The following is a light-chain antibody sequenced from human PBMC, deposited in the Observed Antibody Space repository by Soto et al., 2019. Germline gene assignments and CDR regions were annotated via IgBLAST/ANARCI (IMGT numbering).Light chain of an antibody. J-gene: IGKJ4*01. CDR3: QQSYTSPAFT. CDR2: GAS. V-gene: IGKV1-39*01. Sequence: DIQMTQSPSSLSASVGDRVTITCRTSQTISRHLNWYQQKPGKAPKLLIYGASGLQTGVPSRFSGSGSGTDFTLTISSLQPEDFATYYCQQSYTSPAFTFGGGTKVEIK. CDR1: QTISRH.